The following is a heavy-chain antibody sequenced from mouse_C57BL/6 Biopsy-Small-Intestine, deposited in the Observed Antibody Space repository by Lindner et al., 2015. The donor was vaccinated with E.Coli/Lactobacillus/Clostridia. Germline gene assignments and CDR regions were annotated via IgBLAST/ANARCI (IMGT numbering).Heavy chain of an antibody. CDR2: IYPGNGDT. CDR1: GYAFSSYW. J-gene: IGHJ2*01. Sequence: VQLQESGAELVKPGASVKISCKASGYAFSSYWMNWVKQRPGEGLEWIGQIYPGNGDTNYNGKFKVKATLTADKSSSTVYMQLRSLTSEDSAVYFCARGGTAFDYWGQGTTLTVSS. CDR3: ARGGTAFDY. V-gene: IGHV1-80*01. D-gene: IGHD3-3*01.